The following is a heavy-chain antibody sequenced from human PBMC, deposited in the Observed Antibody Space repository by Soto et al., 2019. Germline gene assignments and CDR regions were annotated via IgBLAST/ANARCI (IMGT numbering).Heavy chain of an antibody. CDR1: GYTFTSYG. D-gene: IGHD3-3*01. CDR2: ISAYNGNT. J-gene: IGHJ5*02. Sequence: QVQLVQSGAEVKKPGASVKVSCKASGYTFTSYGISWVRQAPGQGLEWMGWISAYNGNTNYAQKLQGRVTMTTDTSTSTAYMELRSLRSDDTAVYYCARVCTGWTSFGVAYDYNWFDPWGQGTLVTVSS. CDR3: ARVCTGWTSFGVAYDYNWFDP. V-gene: IGHV1-18*01.